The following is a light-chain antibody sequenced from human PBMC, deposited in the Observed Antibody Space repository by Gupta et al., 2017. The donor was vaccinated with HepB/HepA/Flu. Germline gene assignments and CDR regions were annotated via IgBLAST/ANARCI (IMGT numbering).Light chain of an antibody. CDR1: QSVSSI. CDR2: DAC. CDR3: QQRSNWPPSIT. Sequence: EIVLTQSPATLSLSPGKRATFSFRASQSVSSILALYQQKPGQAPRLLIYDACTRATGILARFSGSGSGTDFTLTISSLEPEDFAVYYCQQRSNWPPSITFGKGKRLEIK. V-gene: IGKV3-11*01. J-gene: IGKJ5*01.